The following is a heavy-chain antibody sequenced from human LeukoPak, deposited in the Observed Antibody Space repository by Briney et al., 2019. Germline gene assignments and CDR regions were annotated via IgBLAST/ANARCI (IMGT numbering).Heavy chain of an antibody. V-gene: IGHV1-46*01. CDR2: INPSGGST. CDR1: GYTFTSYY. Sequence: ASVKVSCKASGYTFTSYYMHWVRQAPGQGLEWMGIINPSGGSTSYAQKFQGRVTMTRDTSTSTVYMELSSLRSEDTAVYYCARDLRSWDTLRSTTLQDYYYMDVWGKGTTVTISS. D-gene: IGHD1-26*01. J-gene: IGHJ6*03. CDR3: ARDLRSWDTLRSTTLQDYYYMDV.